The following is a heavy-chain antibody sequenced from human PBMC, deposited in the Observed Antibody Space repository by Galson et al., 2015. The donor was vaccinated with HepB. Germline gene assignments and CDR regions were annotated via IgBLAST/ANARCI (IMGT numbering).Heavy chain of an antibody. CDR1: GYTFINYY. J-gene: IGHJ3*02. CDR3: ARGEHGFDI. V-gene: IGHV1-46*01. CDR2: INRSVGTT. Sequence: SCKASGYTFINYYMHWVRQAPGQGLEWMGLINRSVGTTNYAQKFQGRVTMTRDTSTDTVYMELSSLRSDDTAVYYCARGEHGFDIWGQGTMVTVSS.